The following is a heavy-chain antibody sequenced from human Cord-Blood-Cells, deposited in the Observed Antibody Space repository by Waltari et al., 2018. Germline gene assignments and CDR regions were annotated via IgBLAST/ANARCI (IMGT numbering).Heavy chain of an antibody. CDR3: ARGIAAAGNLNWFDP. CDR2: IYTSGST. V-gene: IGHV4-61*09. D-gene: IGHD6-13*01. Sequence: QVQLQESGPGLVKPSQTLSLTCTVSGGPISSGSYYWSWIRQPAGKGLEWIGYIYTSGSTNYNPSLKSRVTISVDTSKNQFSLKLSSVTAADTAMYYCARGIAAAGNLNWFDPWGQGTLVTVSS. CDR1: GGPISSGSYY. J-gene: IGHJ5*02.